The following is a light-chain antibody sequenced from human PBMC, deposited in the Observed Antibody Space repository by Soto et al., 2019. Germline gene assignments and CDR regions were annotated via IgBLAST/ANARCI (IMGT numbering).Light chain of an antibody. Sequence: EVGLTQSPATLSLSPGERATLSCRASQSISTYLAWYQQKPGRSPRLLISDASNRATGIPARFSGSGTGTDFTLTISSLEPEDFVVYYCQQRSNWPPTFGQGTKLEIK. CDR2: DAS. CDR1: QSISTY. J-gene: IGKJ2*01. CDR3: QQRSNWPPT. V-gene: IGKV3-11*01.